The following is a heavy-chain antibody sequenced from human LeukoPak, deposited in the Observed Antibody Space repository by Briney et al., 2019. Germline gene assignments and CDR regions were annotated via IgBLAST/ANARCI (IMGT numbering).Heavy chain of an antibody. Sequence: PGGSLKLSCAASGLTFSGSGIHWVRQASGKGLEWLGRIGRQGDSDATRYAASLKGKFTISRVDSRNTAYLHMNSLKPEDTAVYYCAGDYNFLTGLNYWGQGTLVTVSS. D-gene: IGHD3-9*01. CDR3: AGDYNFLTGLNY. CDR1: GLTFSGSG. J-gene: IGHJ4*02. V-gene: IGHV3-73*01. CDR2: IGRQGDSDAT.